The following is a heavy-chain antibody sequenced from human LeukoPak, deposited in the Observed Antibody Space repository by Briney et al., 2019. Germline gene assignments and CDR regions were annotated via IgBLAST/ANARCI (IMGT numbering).Heavy chain of an antibody. CDR3: AKMRGRSYYDAFDI. CDR1: GFTFRIYA. CDR2: ISVCGSST. Sequence: GGSLTLPCAVSGFTFRIYAMSWVRQPPGKGLEWVGAISVCGSSTYYADSVKGRFTISRDNSKNALSLQLNSLRAEDTAVYYCAKMRGRSYYDAFDIWGQGTMVTVSS. V-gene: IGHV3-23*01. J-gene: IGHJ3*02. D-gene: IGHD1-26*01.